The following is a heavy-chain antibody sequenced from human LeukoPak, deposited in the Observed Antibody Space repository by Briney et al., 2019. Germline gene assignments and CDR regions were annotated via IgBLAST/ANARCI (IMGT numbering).Heavy chain of an antibody. CDR3: ARMISSWMFDY. CDR1: GGSISRYY. CDR2: IYYSGGT. V-gene: IGHV4-59*01. J-gene: IGHJ4*02. D-gene: IGHD6-13*01. Sequence: SETLSLTCTVSGGSISRYYWTWVRQPPGKGLEWIGYIYYSGGTNYNPSLKSRVTISVDTSKNQFSLKLSSVTAADTAVYYCARMISSWMFDYWGQGTLVTVSS.